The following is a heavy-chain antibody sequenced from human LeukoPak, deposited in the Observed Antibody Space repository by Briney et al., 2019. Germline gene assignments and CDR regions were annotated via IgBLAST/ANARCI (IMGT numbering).Heavy chain of an antibody. CDR2: IDPNTGDT. J-gene: IGHJ4*02. V-gene: IGHV1-2*02. D-gene: IGHD3-3*01. CDR3: ARSFWSGYFDLDF. Sequence: ASVKVSCKASGHIFAGYYIHWIRQAPGLGLEWMGWIDPNTGDTNYARKFQARVTMTGDTSTSTAFMELSRLRSDDTAVYYCARSFWSGYFDLDFWGQGTLVTVSS. CDR1: GHIFAGYY.